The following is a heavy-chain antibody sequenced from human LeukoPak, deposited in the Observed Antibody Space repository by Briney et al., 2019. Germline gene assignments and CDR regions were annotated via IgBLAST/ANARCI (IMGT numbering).Heavy chain of an antibody. CDR1: GGSISSYY. V-gene: IGHV4-4*07. J-gene: IGHJ6*03. D-gene: IGHD2-2*01. CDR2: IYTSGST. Sequence: PSETLSLTCTVSGGSISSYYWSWIRQPAGKVLEWIGRIYTSGSTNYNPSLKSRVTMSVDTSKNQFSLRLSSVTAADTAVYYCARGPGIVVVPAATDYYYYYMDVWGKGTTVTVSS. CDR3: ARGPGIVVVPAATDYYYYYMDV.